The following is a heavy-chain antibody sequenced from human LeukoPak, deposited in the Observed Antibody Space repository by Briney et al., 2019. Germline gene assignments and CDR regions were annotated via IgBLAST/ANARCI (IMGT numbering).Heavy chain of an antibody. CDR1: GFTFSSYW. CDR2: IKQDGSEK. D-gene: IGHD3-3*01. J-gene: IGHJ4*02. V-gene: IGHV3-7*01. CDR3: ARGPPKPVLRFYARYGL. Sequence: GGSLRLSCAASGFTFSSYWMSWVRQAPGKGLEWVANIKQDGSEKYYVDSVKGRFTISRDNAKNSLYLQMNSLRAEDTAVYYCARGPPKPVLRFYARYGLWGQGTLVTVSS.